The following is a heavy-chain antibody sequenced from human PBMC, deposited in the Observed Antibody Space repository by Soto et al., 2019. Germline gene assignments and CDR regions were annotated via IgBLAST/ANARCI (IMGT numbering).Heavy chain of an antibody. J-gene: IGHJ4*02. CDR2: IPYDGSNK. Sequence: QMQLVESGGGVVQPGRSLRLSCAASGFTFSNYGMHWVRQAPGKGLEWVALIPYDGSNKYYADSVKGRFTISRDNSKNTLYLQMNSLGAEDTAVYYCAKNWARYSSRTNCYRVDYWGQGTLVIVSS. CDR3: AKNWARYSSRTNCYRVDY. D-gene: IGHD2-2*02. V-gene: IGHV3-30*18. CDR1: GFTFSNYG.